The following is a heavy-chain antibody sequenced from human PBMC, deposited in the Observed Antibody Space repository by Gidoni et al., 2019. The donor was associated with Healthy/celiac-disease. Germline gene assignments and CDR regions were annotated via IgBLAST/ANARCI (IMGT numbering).Heavy chain of an antibody. D-gene: IGHD4-17*01. Sequence: QVQLQESGPGRVKPSQTLSLTCTVSGGPISSGGYYWSWIRQHPGKGLEWIGYIYYSGSTYYNPSLKSRVTISVDTSKNQFSLKLSSVTAADTAVYYCARLRTLGCLDYWGQGTLVTVSS. J-gene: IGHJ4*02. CDR3: ARLRTLGCLDY. CDR1: GGPISSGGYY. CDR2: IYYSGST. V-gene: IGHV4-31*03.